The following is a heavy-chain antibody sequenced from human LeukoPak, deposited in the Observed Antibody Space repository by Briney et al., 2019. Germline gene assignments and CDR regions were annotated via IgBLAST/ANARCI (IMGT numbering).Heavy chain of an antibody. V-gene: IGHV1-2*02. D-gene: IGHD6-13*01. CDR3: ARVSSIAAVLYDY. CDR1: GYTFTGYY. Sequence: ASVEVSCKASGYTFTGYYMHWVRQAPGQGLEWMGWINPNSGGTNYAQKFQGRVTMTRDTSISTAYMELSRLRSDDTAVYYCARVSSIAAVLYDYWGQGTLVTVSS. CDR2: INPNSGGT. J-gene: IGHJ4*02.